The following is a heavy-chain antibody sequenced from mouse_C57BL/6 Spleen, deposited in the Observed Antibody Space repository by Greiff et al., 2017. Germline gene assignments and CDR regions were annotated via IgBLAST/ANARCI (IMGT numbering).Heavy chain of an antibody. Sequence: VQLQQSGPGLVQPSQSLSITCTVSGFSLTSYGVHWVRQSPGKGLEWLGVIWRGGSTDYNAAFISRLSISKDNSKCQVFFKMNSLQADDTAIYYCARESPYGYAFDYWGQGTTLTVSS. CDR2: IWRGGST. CDR1: GFSLTSYG. D-gene: IGHD2-2*01. J-gene: IGHJ2*01. CDR3: ARESPYGYAFDY. V-gene: IGHV2-2*01.